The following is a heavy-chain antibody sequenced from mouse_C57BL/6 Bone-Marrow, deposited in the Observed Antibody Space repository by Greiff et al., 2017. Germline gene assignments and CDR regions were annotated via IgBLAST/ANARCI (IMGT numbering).Heavy chain of an antibody. J-gene: IGHJ3*01. CDR3: ARNSVITTVVPVAY. Sequence: VKLKQSGPGLVQPSQSLSITCTVSGFSLTSYGVHWVRQSPGKGLEWLGVIWSGGSTDYTAAFISRLSISKDNSKSHVFFKMNSLQADDTAIYYCARNSVITTVVPVAYWGQGTLVTVSA. D-gene: IGHD1-1*01. CDR1: GFSLTSYG. CDR2: IWSGGST. V-gene: IGHV2-2*01.